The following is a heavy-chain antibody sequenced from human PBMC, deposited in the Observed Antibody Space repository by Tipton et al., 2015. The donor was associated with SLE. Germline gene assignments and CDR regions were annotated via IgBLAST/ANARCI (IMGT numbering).Heavy chain of an antibody. D-gene: IGHD6-6*01. CDR3: ARELAPIAARPLWYFDL. Sequence: SLRLSCAASGFTFSDYYMSWIRQAPGKGLEWVSYISSSSSYTDYADSVKGRFTISRDNAKNSLYLQMNSLRAEDTAVYYCARELAPIAARPLWYFDLWGRGTLVTVSS. CDR2: ISSSSSYT. J-gene: IGHJ2*01. V-gene: IGHV3-11*05. CDR1: GFTFSDYY.